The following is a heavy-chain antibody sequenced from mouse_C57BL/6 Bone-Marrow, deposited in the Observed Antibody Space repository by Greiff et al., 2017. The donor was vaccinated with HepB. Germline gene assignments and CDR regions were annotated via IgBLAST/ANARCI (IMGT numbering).Heavy chain of an antibody. CDR3: ARPYDYDVGFAY. Sequence: VHLVESGPGLVQPSQSLSITCTVSGFSLTSYGVHWVRQSPGKGLEWLGVIWSGGSTDYNAAFISRLSISKDNSKSQVFFKMNSLQADDTAIYYCARPYDYDVGFAYWGQGTLVTVSA. CDR2: IWSGGST. V-gene: IGHV2-2*01. D-gene: IGHD2-4*01. CDR1: GFSLTSYG. J-gene: IGHJ3*01.